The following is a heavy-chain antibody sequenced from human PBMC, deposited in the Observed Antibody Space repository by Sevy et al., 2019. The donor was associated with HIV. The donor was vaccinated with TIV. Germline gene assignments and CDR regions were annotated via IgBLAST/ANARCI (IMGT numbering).Heavy chain of an antibody. Sequence: SETLSLTCTVSYGSIIGYHWSWIRQPPGKTLEYVGYISYTGDTNSNPSLNSRVTMSVDTSKNQFSLKVTSVTAADTAGYYCARAPPVRSGDDSLNWFDPWGQGTLVTVSS. J-gene: IGHJ5*02. V-gene: IGHV4-59*01. CDR2: ISYTGDT. D-gene: IGHD5-12*01. CDR3: ARAPPVRSGDDSLNWFDP. CDR1: YGSIIGYH.